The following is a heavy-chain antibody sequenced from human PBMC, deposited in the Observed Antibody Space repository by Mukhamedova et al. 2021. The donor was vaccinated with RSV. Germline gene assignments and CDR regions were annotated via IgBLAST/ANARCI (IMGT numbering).Heavy chain of an antibody. D-gene: IGHD5-18*01. Sequence: FGDYWMHCVRQAPGKGLVWVSRISEDGRSVMYADSVKGRFTISRDNAKNTVVLQMNSLRAEDTDTYYCARGSVGHSYGIDWGQG. CDR1: FGDYW. V-gene: IGHV3-74*03. CDR3: ARGSVGHSYGID. J-gene: IGHJ1*01. CDR2: ISEDGRSV.